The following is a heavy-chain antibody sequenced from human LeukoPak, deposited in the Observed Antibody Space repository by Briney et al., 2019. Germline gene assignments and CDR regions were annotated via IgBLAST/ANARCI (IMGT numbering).Heavy chain of an antibody. CDR3: AKDVGDYYDSSGYFDY. J-gene: IGHJ4*02. CDR1: GFTFSSYA. D-gene: IGHD3-22*01. V-gene: IGHV3-23*01. Sequence: PGGSLRLSCAASGFTFSSYAMSWVRQAPGKGLEWVSAISGSGGSTYYADSVKGRFTISRDNSKNTLYLQMNCLRAEDTAVYYCAKDVGDYYDSSGYFDYWGQGTLVTVSS. CDR2: ISGSGGST.